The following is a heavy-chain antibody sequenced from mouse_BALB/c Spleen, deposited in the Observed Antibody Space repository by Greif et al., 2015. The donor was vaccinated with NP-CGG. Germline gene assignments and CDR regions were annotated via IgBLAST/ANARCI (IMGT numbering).Heavy chain of an antibody. D-gene: IGHD4-1*01. Sequence: QVQLQQSGAELVKPGASVKLSCKTSGYTFTSYWIQWVKQRPGQGLGWIGEIFPGTGTTYYNEKFKGKATLTIDTSSSTAYMQLSSLTSEDSAVYFCARSGTGTRYYFDYWGQGTTLTVSS. CDR1: GYTFTSYW. V-gene: IGHV1S132*01. J-gene: IGHJ2*01. CDR2: IFPGTGTT. CDR3: ARSGTGTRYYFDY.